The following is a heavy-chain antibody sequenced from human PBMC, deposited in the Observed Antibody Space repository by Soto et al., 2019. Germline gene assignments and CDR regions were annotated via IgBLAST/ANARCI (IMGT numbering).Heavy chain of an antibody. V-gene: IGHV3-21*01. J-gene: IGHJ6*02. Sequence: VGSLRLSWAASGFTCSSYSMNRVRQAPGKGLEWVSSISSSSSYIYYADSVKGRFTISRDNAKNSLYLQMNSLRAEDTAVYYCARGQGAPIGDYYDFGLDLWGQGTSVTVSS. CDR3: ARGQGAPIGDYYDFGLDL. D-gene: IGHD2-2*02. CDR2: ISSSSSYI. CDR1: GFTCSSYS.